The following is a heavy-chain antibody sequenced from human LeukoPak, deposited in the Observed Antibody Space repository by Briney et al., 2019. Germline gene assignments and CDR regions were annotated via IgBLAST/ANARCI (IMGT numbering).Heavy chain of an antibody. Sequence: GGSLRLSCVASGFTFSNSAASWFRQAPGKGLEWVSTVGRGGGDTYYADSVRGRFTISKDSSKNTLQMNSLSADDTAMYYCVKHSGGVYGNSDYWGQGTLVTVSS. CDR2: VGRGGGDT. D-gene: IGHD1-1*01. J-gene: IGHJ4*02. CDR3: VKHSGGVYGNSDY. CDR1: GFTFSNSA. V-gene: IGHV3-23*01.